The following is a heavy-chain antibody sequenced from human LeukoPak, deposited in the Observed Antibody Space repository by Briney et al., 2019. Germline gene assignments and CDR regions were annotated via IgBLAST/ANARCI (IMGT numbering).Heavy chain of an antibody. CDR1: GGSISSGGYS. CDR2: IYHSGST. Sequence: PSETLSPTCAVSGGSISSGGYSWSWIRQPPGKGLEWIGYIYHSGSTYYNPSLKSRVTISVDRSKNQFSLKLSSVTAADTAVYYCARGPPVAGTGFDYWGQGTLVTVSS. V-gene: IGHV4-30-2*01. J-gene: IGHJ4*02. CDR3: ARGPPVAGTGFDY. D-gene: IGHD6-19*01.